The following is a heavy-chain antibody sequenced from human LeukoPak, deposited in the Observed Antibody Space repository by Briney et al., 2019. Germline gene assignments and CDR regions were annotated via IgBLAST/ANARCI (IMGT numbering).Heavy chain of an antibody. CDR1: GFTFSNAW. CDR3: TTASVTMVRGVINPDAFDV. D-gene: IGHD3-10*01. Sequence: PGGSLRLSCAASGFTFSNAWMSWVRQAPGKGLEWVGRLMSKTDGGTTAYAAPVKGRFTISRDDSKNTLYLQMKGLETEDTAVYYCTTASVTMVRGVINPDAFDVWGLGTMVIVSS. V-gene: IGHV3-15*01. J-gene: IGHJ3*01. CDR2: LMSKTDGGTT.